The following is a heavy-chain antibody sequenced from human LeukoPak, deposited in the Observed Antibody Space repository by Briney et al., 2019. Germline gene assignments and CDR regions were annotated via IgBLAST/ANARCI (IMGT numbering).Heavy chain of an antibody. CDR3: ARGLPGFHDAFDI. J-gene: IGHJ3*02. V-gene: IGHV1-2*02. D-gene: IGHD5/OR15-5a*01. CDR2: INPNSGGT. CDR1: GYTFTGYY. Sequence: ASVTVSCKASGYTFTGYYMHWVRQAPGQGLEWMGWINPNSGGTNYAQKFQGRVTMTRDTSISTAYMELSRLRSDDTAVYYCARGLPGFHDAFDIWGQGTMVTVSS.